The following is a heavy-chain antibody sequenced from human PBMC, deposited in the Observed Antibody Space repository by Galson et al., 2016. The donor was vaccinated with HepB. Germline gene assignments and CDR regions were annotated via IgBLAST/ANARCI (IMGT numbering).Heavy chain of an antibody. D-gene: IGHD2-15*01. J-gene: IGHJ4*02. CDR2: IGQDGSKR. V-gene: IGHV3-7*02. CDR1: DFSFSSYW. Sequence: SLRLSCAAADFSFSSYWMTWVRQAPGKGLEWVANIGQDGSKRHYVDSVGGRFTISRDNARNSLSLQMDSLRAEDTAVYYCAMTEFCRGGNCYPDYWGQGTLVTVSS. CDR3: AMTEFCRGGNCYPDY.